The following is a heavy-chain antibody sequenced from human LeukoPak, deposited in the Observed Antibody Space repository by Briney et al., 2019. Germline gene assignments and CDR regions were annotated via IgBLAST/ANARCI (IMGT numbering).Heavy chain of an antibody. J-gene: IGHJ4*02. CDR1: RFTFRNYA. CDR2: ISPDGTNK. CDR3: AKAWYSSGWRNRGYFDY. D-gene: IGHD6-19*01. Sequence: PGGSLRLSCAASRFTFRNYAMHWVRQAPGKGLEWVAVISPDGTNKDYADSVKGRFSISRDNSKNTLYLQMNSLRAEDTAVYYCAKAWYSSGWRNRGYFDYWGQGTLVTVSS. V-gene: IGHV3-30*04.